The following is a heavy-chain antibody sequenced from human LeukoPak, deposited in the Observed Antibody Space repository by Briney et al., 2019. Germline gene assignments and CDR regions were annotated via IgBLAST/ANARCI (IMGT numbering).Heavy chain of an antibody. CDR1: GGSISSYY. CDR3: ASLVGPMGFDP. J-gene: IGHJ5*02. Sequence: PSETLSLTCTVSGGSISSYYWSWLRQPPGKGLEWIGYIYYSGSTNYNPSLKSRVTISVDTSKNQFSLKLSSVTAADTAVYYCASLVGPMGFDPWGQGTLVTVSS. D-gene: IGHD1-26*01. V-gene: IGHV4-59*01. CDR2: IYYSGST.